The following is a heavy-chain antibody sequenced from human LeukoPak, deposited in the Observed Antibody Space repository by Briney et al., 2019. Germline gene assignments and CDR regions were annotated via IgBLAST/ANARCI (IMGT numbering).Heavy chain of an antibody. CDR2: IYSGGST. J-gene: IGHJ4*02. CDR1: GFTVSTNY. CDR3: AKATVVAAPPYFDF. Sequence: GGSLRLSCAASGFTVSTNYLTWVRQAPAKGLEWVSVIYSGGSTYYADSVKGRFTISRDNSKNTVYLQMNSLRAEDTALYYCAKATVVAAPPYFDFWGQGTLVTVSS. D-gene: IGHD2-15*01. V-gene: IGHV3-53*01.